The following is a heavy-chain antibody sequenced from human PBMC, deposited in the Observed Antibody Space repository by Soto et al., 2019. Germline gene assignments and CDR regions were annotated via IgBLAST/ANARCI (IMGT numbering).Heavy chain of an antibody. CDR2: ISSSSSYI. V-gene: IGHV3-21*01. CDR1: GFTFSSYS. Sequence: EVQLVESGGGLVNPGGSLRLSCAASGFTFSSYSMNWVPQPPGKGLEWVSSISSSSSYIYYADSVKGRFTISRDNAKNSLYLQMNSLRAEDTAVYYCARMGRGYYYMDVWGKGTTVTVSS. J-gene: IGHJ6*03. D-gene: IGHD1-26*01. CDR3: ARMGRGYYYMDV.